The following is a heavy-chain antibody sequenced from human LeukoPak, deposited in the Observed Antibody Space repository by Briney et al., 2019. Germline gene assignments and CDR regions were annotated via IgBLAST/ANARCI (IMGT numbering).Heavy chain of an antibody. D-gene: IGHD6-13*01. J-gene: IGHJ4*02. CDR3: ARDLWAQKLPHRYFDY. CDR1: GFTFSSYE. Sequence: GGSLRLSCAASGFTFSSYEMNWVRQAPGKGLEWVSYISTSGSTIYYADSVKGRFTLSRDNAKNSLYLQMNSLRAEDTAVYYCARDLWAQKLPHRYFDYWGQGTLVTVSS. CDR2: ISTSGSTI. V-gene: IGHV3-48*03.